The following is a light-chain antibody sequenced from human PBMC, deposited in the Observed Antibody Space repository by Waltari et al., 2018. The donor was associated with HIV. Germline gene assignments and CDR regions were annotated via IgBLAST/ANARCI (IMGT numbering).Light chain of an antibody. CDR1: QSVSTN. CDR3: QQYNNWRRT. J-gene: IGKJ4*01. Sequence: EIVMPQSPATLSVSPGERATLSCRPSQSVSTNLAWYQQIPGQAPRLLIYGASTRASGIPVRFSGSGSGTEFTLTISSLQSEDFAVYYCQQYNNWRRTFGGGTKVEIK. CDR2: GAS. V-gene: IGKV3-15*01.